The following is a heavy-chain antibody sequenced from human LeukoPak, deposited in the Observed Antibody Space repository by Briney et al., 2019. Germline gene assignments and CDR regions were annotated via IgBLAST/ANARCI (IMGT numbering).Heavy chain of an antibody. V-gene: IGHV1-2*04. J-gene: IGHJ6*02. CDR3: ARDPGSYNWNYGAMDV. Sequence: GASVKVSCKASGYTFTGYYMHWVRQAPGQGLEWMGWINPNSGGTNYAQKFQGWVTMTRDTSISTAYMELSRLRSDDTAVYYCARDPGSYNWNYGAMDVWGQGTTVTVPS. CDR2: INPNSGGT. CDR1: GYTFTGYY. D-gene: IGHD1-7*01.